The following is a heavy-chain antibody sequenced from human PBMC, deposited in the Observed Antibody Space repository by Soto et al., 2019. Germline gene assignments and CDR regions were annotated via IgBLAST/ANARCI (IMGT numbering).Heavy chain of an antibody. CDR3: VKEASGWKSRGSFDL. J-gene: IGHJ3*01. V-gene: IGHV3-11*01. Sequence: GGSLRLSCAASGFTFSDYYMSWIRRAPGKGLEWVSYISSSDTSIIYYADSVKGRFTISRDNSKNTLYLQMNSLRAEDTAIYYCVKEASGWKSRGSFDLWGRGTMVTVSS. CDR2: ISSSDTSII. D-gene: IGHD6-19*01. CDR1: GFTFSDYY.